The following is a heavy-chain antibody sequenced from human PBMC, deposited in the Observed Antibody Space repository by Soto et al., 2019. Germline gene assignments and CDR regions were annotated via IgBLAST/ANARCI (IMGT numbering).Heavy chain of an antibody. V-gene: IGHV3-30-3*01. CDR1: GFTFSDYA. CDR3: ARDSSHDVWSGYPEGY. CDR2: ISYDGSNK. Sequence: QVQLVESGGGVVQPGRSLRLSCAASGFTFSDYAIHWVRQAPGKGLEWVAVISYDGSNKYYADSVKGRFTISRDNSKNTLYLQMNSLRAEDTAVYYCARDSSHDVWSGYPEGYWGQGTLVTVSS. J-gene: IGHJ4*02. D-gene: IGHD3-3*01.